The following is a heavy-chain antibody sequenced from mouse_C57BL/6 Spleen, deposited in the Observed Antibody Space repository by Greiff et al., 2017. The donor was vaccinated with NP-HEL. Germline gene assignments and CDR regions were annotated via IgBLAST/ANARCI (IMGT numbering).Heavy chain of an antibody. Sequence: EVQLQQSGPELVKPGASVKIPCKASGYTFTDYNMDWVKQSHGKSLEWIGDINPNNGGTIYNQKFKGKATLTVDKSSSTAYMELRSLTSEDTACYYCARPAYYSNLYAMDYWGQGTSVTVSS. V-gene: IGHV1-18*01. CDR2: INPNNGGT. CDR3: ARPAYYSNLYAMDY. D-gene: IGHD2-5*01. CDR1: GYTFTDYN. J-gene: IGHJ4*01.